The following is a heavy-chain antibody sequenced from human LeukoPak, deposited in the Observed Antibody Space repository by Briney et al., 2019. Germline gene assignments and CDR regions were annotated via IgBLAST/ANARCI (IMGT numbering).Heavy chain of an antibody. CDR1: GLIFSIYE. V-gene: IGHV3-48*03. Sequence: TGGSLRLSCEASGLIFSIYEMNWVRLAPGKGLEWVSFISSSGNIIYYADSVKGRFTISRDNAKNSLFLQMNSLRAEDTAVYYCARGGSTGYNYNAFDMWGPGTMAAVSS. D-gene: IGHD3-22*01. J-gene: IGHJ3*02. CDR3: ARGGSTGYNYNAFDM. CDR2: ISSSGNII.